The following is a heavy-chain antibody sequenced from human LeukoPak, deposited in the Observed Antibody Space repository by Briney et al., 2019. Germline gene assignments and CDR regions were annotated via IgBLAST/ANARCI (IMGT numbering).Heavy chain of an antibody. Sequence: GASVKVSCKLSGYTLTELSMHWVRQAPGKGLEWMGGFAPEDGETIYAQKFQGRVTMTEDTSTDTAYMELSSLRSEDTAVYCCATGGPGTAAGGYYFDYWGQGTLVTVSS. CDR1: GYTLTELS. D-gene: IGHD6-13*01. V-gene: IGHV1-24*01. CDR2: FAPEDGET. J-gene: IGHJ4*02. CDR3: ATGGPGTAAGGYYFDY.